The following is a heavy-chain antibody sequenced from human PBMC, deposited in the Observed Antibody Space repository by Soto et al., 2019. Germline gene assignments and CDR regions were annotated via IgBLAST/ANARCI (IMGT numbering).Heavy chain of an antibody. CDR1: GFSLSTSGVG. Sequence: QITLKESGPTLVKPTQTLTLTCTFSGFSLSTSGVGVGWIRQPPGKALEWLALIYWDDDKRNSPSLRSRLTITKDTSKNQVVLTMTNMDPVDTATYYCAPRSLQSQWVGYWGQGTLVTVSS. CDR2: IYWDDDK. D-gene: IGHD4-4*01. CDR3: APRSLQSQWVGY. J-gene: IGHJ4*02. V-gene: IGHV2-5*02.